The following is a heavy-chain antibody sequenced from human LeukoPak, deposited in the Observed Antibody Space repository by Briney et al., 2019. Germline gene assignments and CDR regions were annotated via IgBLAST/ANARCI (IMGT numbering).Heavy chain of an antibody. V-gene: IGHV1-69*13. CDR1: GGTFSSYA. D-gene: IGHD6-6*01. J-gene: IGHJ4*02. CDR3: ARPSGRYSSSSTTFDY. Sequence: ASVKVSCKASGGTFSSYAISWVRQAPGQGLEWMGGIIPIFGTANYAQKFQGRVTITAGESTSTAYMELSSLRSEDTAVYYCARPSGRYSSSSTTFDYWGQGTLVTVSS. CDR2: IIPIFGTA.